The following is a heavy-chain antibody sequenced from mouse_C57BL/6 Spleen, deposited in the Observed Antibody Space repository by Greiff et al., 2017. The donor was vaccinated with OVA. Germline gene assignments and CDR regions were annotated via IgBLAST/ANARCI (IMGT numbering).Heavy chain of an antibody. Sequence: EVQLQQSGPELVKPGASVKMSCKASGYTFTDYNMHWVKQSHGKSLEWIGYINPNNGGTSYNQKFKGKATLTVNKSSSTAYMELRSLTSEDSAVYYCARGGWLLLYWYFDVWGTGTTVTVSS. J-gene: IGHJ1*03. V-gene: IGHV1-22*01. CDR1: GYTFTDYN. CDR3: ARGGWLLLYWYFDV. D-gene: IGHD2-3*01. CDR2: INPNNGGT.